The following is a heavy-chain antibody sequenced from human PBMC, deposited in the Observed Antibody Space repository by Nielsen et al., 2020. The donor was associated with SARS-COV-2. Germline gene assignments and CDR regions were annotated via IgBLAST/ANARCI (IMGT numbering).Heavy chain of an antibody. V-gene: IGHV4-31*03. Sequence: LSCTVSGGSLSSGGYYWSWIRHHPGKGLEWIGYIYFSGRTCYNPSLKSRVTISVDTSKNQFSLSLRSVTAADTAVYYCARESSGYDHYNYGMDVWGQGTTVTVSS. CDR1: GGSLSSGGYY. CDR3: ARESSGYDHYNYGMDV. D-gene: IGHD5-12*01. CDR2: IYFSGRT. J-gene: IGHJ6*02.